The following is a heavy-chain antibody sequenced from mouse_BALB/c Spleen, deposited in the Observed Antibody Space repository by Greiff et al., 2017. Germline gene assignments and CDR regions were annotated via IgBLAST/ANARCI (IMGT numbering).Heavy chain of an antibody. CDR2: ISSGGST. CDR3: ASPFITTATGAMDY. CDR1: GFTFSSYA. Sequence: EVKLEESGGGLVKPGGSLKLSCAASGFTFSSYAMSWVRQTPEKRLKWVASISSGGSTYYPASVKGRFTISRDNARNILYLQMSSLRSEDTAMYYCASPFITTATGAMDYWGQGTSVTVSS. J-gene: IGHJ4*01. D-gene: IGHD1-2*01. V-gene: IGHV5-6-5*01.